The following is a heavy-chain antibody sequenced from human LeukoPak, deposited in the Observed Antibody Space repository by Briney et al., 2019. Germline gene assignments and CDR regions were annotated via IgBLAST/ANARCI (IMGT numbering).Heavy chain of an antibody. CDR3: ARLSGSYYGSGRGFDP. CDR1: GYDFTTYW. V-gene: IGHV5-51*01. CDR2: IYPGDSDT. D-gene: IGHD3-10*01. Sequence: HGESLKISCKGSGYDFTTYWIGWVRQMPGKGLEWMGIIYPGDSDTRYSPSFQGQVTISADKSISTAYLQWSSLKASDTAMYYCARLSGSYYGSGRGFDPWGQGTLVTVSS. J-gene: IGHJ5*02.